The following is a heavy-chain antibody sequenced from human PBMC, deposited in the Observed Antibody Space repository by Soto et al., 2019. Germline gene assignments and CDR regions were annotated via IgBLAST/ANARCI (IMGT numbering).Heavy chain of an antibody. Sequence: LRLSCAASGFTFSSYDMHWVRQSTGRGLEWVSVIGVAGDTYYPGSVKGRFTISRDNAKNSLYLQMNSLKTEDTAVYYCTTGSYITIVIIRFDYWGHGTLVTVSS. V-gene: IGHV3-13*01. CDR1: GFTFSSYD. CDR2: IGVAGDT. CDR3: TTGSYITIVIIRFDY. J-gene: IGHJ4*01. D-gene: IGHD3-16*02.